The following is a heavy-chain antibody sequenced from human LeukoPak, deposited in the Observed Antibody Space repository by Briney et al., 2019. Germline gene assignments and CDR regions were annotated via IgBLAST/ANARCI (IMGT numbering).Heavy chain of an antibody. CDR3: ATLGYCSSTNCRVGYYYYGMDV. J-gene: IGHJ6*02. CDR1: GFTFSSYA. CDR2: ISYDGSNK. V-gene: IGHV3-30-3*01. D-gene: IGHD2-2*01. Sequence: HPGGSLRLSCAASGFTFSSYAMHWVRQAPGKGLEWVAVISYDGSNKYYADSVKGRFTISRDNSKNTLYLQMNSLRAEDTAVHYCATLGYCSSTNCRVGYYYYGMDVWGQGTTVTVSS.